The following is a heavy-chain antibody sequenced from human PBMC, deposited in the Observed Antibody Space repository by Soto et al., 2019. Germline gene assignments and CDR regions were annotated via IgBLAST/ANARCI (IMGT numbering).Heavy chain of an antibody. D-gene: IGHD6-19*01. J-gene: IGHJ5*02. CDR1: GYTFTSYG. Sequence: ASVKVSCKASGYTFTSYGISWVRQAPGQGLEWMGWISAYSGNTNYAQKLQGRVTMTTDTSTSTAYMELRSLRSDDTAVYYCARHPTQAYSSGLNWFDPWGQGTLVTVSS. CDR2: ISAYSGNT. CDR3: ARHPTQAYSSGLNWFDP. V-gene: IGHV1-18*04.